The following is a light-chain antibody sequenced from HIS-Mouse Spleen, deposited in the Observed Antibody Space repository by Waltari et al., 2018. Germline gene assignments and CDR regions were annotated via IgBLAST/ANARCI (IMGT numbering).Light chain of an antibody. Sequence: SYVLTQPPSVSVAPGKTARITCGGINIGSKSVHWYQQKPGQAPVLVVYDDSDRPSGIPGRCAGSKSGNTATLTISRVEAGDEADYYCQVWDSSSDHVVFGGGTKLTVL. J-gene: IGLJ2*01. CDR1: NIGSKS. V-gene: IGLV3-21*03. CDR3: QVWDSSSDHVV. CDR2: DDS.